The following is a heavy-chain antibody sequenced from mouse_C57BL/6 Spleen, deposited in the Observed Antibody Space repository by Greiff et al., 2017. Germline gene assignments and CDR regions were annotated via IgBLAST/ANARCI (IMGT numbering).Heavy chain of an antibody. CDR2: ISSGSSTI. CDR3: AKTNWEGDFDD. V-gene: IGHV5-17*01. Sequence: EVMLVESGGGLVQPGGSLTLSCAASGFTFSDYGMHWVRQAPEKGLEWVAYISSGSSTIYYADTVKGRFTISRDNAKNTLFLQMTSLRSEDTAMYYCAKTNWEGDFDDWGQGTTLTVSS. D-gene: IGHD4-1*01. J-gene: IGHJ2*01. CDR1: GFTFSDYG.